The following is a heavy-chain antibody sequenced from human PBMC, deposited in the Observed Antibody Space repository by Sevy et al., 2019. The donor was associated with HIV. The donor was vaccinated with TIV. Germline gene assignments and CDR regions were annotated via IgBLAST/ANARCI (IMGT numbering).Heavy chain of an antibody. Sequence: GSLRLSCAATGFTFSNYAMHWVRQAPGKGTEWVAIIWSDGAYQYHGDSVKGRFTISRDNSKNTLYLQMNNVGVEDTAVYYCARGGYYYDNAAYYALDSWGQGTLVTVSS. CDR1: GFTFSNYA. CDR3: ARGGYYYDNAAYYALDS. V-gene: IGHV3-33*01. CDR2: IWSDGAYQ. J-gene: IGHJ4*02. D-gene: IGHD3-22*01.